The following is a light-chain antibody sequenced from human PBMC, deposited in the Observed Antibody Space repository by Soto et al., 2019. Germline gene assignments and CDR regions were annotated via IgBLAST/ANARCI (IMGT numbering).Light chain of an antibody. V-gene: IGKV1-39*01. Sequence: DIQMTQSPSSVSASIGDTVTITCRASEDINVYLNWYQQKPGEVPKLLIYSASTLHSGVPSRFTGSGSETDFTLTIRSLQPEDVATYYCQHGYVAPYSFGQGTKVDI. CDR1: EDINVY. CDR3: QHGYVAPYS. J-gene: IGKJ2*03. CDR2: SAS.